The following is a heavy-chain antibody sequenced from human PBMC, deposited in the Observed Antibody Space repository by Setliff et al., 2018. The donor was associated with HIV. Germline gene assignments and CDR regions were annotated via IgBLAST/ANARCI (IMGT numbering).Heavy chain of an antibody. CDR2: IIPIFGTA. Sequence: GASVKVSCKASGGTFSNYVINWVRQAPGQGLEWMGRIIPIFGTANYAQKFQGRVTITADKSTSTAYMDLSSLRSEDTAAYYCARGYNWNYPLDYWGQGTLGTVSS. CDR1: GGTFSNYV. J-gene: IGHJ4*02. V-gene: IGHV1-69*06. CDR3: ARGYNWNYPLDY. D-gene: IGHD1-7*01.